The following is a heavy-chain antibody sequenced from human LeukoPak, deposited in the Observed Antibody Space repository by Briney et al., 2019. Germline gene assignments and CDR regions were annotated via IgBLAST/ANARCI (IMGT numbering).Heavy chain of an antibody. D-gene: IGHD2-21*01. CDR3: ARTYALFDTQSYFDY. Sequence: GESLKISCKGSGYSFTSYWIGWVRQMPGKGLEWMGIIYPGDSDTRYSPSFQGQVTISADKSISTAYLQWSSLKASDTAMYYCARTYALFDTQSYFDYWGQGTLVTVSS. J-gene: IGHJ4*02. V-gene: IGHV5-51*01. CDR1: GYSFTSYW. CDR2: IYPGDSDT.